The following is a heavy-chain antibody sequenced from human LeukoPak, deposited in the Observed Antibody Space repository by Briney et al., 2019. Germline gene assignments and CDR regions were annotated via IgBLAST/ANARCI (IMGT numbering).Heavy chain of an antibody. CDR2: MNPNSGNT. Sequence: GASVKVSCKASVYTFTSYDINWVRQATGQGLEWMGWMNPNSGNTGYAQKFQGRVTITRNTSISTAYMELSSLRSEDTAVYYCARGSGSYGGYYFDYWGQGTLVTVSS. D-gene: IGHD1-26*01. CDR1: VYTFTSYD. V-gene: IGHV1-8*03. CDR3: ARGSGSYGGYYFDY. J-gene: IGHJ4*02.